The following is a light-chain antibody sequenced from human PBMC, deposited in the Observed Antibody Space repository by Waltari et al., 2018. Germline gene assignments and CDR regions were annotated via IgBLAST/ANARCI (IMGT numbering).Light chain of an antibody. Sequence: VLTQSPGTLSLSPGERATLSCRASQSLTKRYLAWYQQKPGQAPRLLSYGASSRAAGIPDRLSGSGSGTDFTLTISRLEPEDFAVYYCQQYGSSVLYTFGQGTKLEIK. J-gene: IGKJ2*01. CDR2: GAS. V-gene: IGKV3-20*01. CDR3: QQYGSSVLYT. CDR1: QSLTKRY.